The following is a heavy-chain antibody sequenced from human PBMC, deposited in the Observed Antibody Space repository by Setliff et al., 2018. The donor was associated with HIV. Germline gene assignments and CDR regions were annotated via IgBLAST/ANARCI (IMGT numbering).Heavy chain of an antibody. CDR2: IYTSGST. V-gene: IGHV4-61*02. CDR1: GGSISSGSYY. CDR3: VRGYCSSTTCYDDYYYMDV. D-gene: IGHD2-2*01. Sequence: SETLSLTCTVSGGSISSGSYYWSWIRQPAGKGLEWIGRIYTSGSTNYNPSLKSRVTISVDTSKKQFFLKLSSVTAADTAVYYCVRGYCSSTTCYDDYYYMDVWGKGSTVTV. J-gene: IGHJ6*03.